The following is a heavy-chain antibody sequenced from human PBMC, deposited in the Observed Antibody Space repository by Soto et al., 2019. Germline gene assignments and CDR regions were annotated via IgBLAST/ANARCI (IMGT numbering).Heavy chain of an antibody. CDR3: ATVDTAMVTSYYYYYGMDV. CDR1: GGTFSSYA. Sequence: QVQLVQSGAEVKKPGSSVKVSCKASGGTFSSYAISWVRQAPGQGLEWMGGIIPIFGTANYAQKFQGRVTITAVKATSTVCMELSSLGSEDTGVYYCATVDTAMVTSYYYYYGMDVWVQGTAVTVS. D-gene: IGHD5-18*01. V-gene: IGHV1-69*06. J-gene: IGHJ6*02. CDR2: IIPIFGTA.